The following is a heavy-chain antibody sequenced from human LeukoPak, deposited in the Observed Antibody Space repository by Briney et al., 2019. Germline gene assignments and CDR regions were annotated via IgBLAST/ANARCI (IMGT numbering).Heavy chain of an antibody. Sequence: GGSLRLSCAASGFTFSSYAMSWVRQAPGKRLEWVSGTSGSGSSTYYANSVKGRFTISRDNSKSTLYYCAESAWSWNQRTFFDSWGQGSLVAVS. CDR3: S. V-gene: IGHV3-23*01. D-gene: IGHD1-14*01. J-gene: IGHJ4*02. CDR2: TSGSGSST. CDR1: GFTFSSYA.